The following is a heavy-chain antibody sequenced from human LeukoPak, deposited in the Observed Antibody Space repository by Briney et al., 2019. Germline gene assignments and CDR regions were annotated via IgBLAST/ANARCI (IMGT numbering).Heavy chain of an antibody. D-gene: IGHD3-22*01. CDR2: IYSGGST. J-gene: IGHJ5*02. Sequence: PGGSLRLSCAASGFTVSSNYMSWVRQAPGKGLEWVSVIYSGGSTYYADSVKGRFTISRDNSRNTLYLQMNSLRAEDTAVYYCARDYYDSSGYSPWGQGTLVTVSS. CDR1: GFTVSSNY. V-gene: IGHV3-66*01. CDR3: ARDYYDSSGYSP.